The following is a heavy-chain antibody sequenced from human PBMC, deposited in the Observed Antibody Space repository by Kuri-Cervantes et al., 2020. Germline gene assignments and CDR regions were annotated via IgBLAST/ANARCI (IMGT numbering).Heavy chain of an antibody. D-gene: IGHD6-13*01. CDR3: AREQYSSSWYPLVRGVDP. V-gene: IGHV4-34*01. J-gene: IGHJ5*02. Sequence: SETLSLTCAVYGGSFSGYYWSWIRQPPGKGLEWIGEINHSGSTNYNPSLKSRVTISVDKSKKQFSLKLSSVTTADTAVYYCAREQYSSSWYPLVRGVDPWGQGTLVTVSS. CDR2: INHSGST. CDR1: GGSFSGYY.